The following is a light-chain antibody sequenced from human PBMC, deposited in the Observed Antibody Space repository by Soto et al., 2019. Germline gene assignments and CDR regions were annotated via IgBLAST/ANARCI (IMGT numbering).Light chain of an antibody. Sequence: EIVLTQSPGTLSLSPGERATLSCRASQSVSSSFLAWYQQKPGQAPRLLIYDASSRPTGVPDRFSGSESGKHFPPTNSRLEPEDVAVYFLHQYGISLLIFGGGPMG. CDR1: QSVSSSF. CDR3: HQYGISLLI. V-gene: IGKV3-20*01. CDR2: DAS. J-gene: IGKJ4*01.